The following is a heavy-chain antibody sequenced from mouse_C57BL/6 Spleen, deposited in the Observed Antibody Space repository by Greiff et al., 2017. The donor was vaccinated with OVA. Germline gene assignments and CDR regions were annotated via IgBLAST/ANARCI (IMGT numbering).Heavy chain of an antibody. CDR2: IRNKANGYTT. Sequence: EVMLVESGGGLVQPGGSLSLSCAASGFTFTDYYMSWVRQPPGKALEWLGFIRNKANGYTTEYSASVKGRFTISRDNSQSILYLQMNALRAEDSATYYCARHYYGSSLYAMDYWGQGTSVTVSS. D-gene: IGHD1-1*01. CDR1: GFTFTDYY. J-gene: IGHJ4*01. CDR3: ARHYYGSSLYAMDY. V-gene: IGHV7-3*01.